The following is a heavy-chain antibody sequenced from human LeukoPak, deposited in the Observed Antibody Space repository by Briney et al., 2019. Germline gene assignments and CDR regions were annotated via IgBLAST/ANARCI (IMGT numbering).Heavy chain of an antibody. D-gene: IGHD2-15*01. CDR2: IIPIFGTA. V-gene: IGHV1-69*05. CDR1: GGTFSSYA. CDR3: AVPSGPTYYYYYMDV. Sequence: SVKVSWKASGGTFSSYAISWVRQAPGQGLEWMGGIIPIFGTANYAQKFQGRVTITTDESTSTAYMELSSLRSEDTAVYYCAVPSGPTYYYYYMDVWGKGTTVTVSS. J-gene: IGHJ6*03.